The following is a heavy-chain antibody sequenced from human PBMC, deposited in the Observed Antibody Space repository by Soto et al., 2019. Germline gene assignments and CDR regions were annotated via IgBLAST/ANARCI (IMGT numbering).Heavy chain of an antibody. V-gene: IGHV3-73*01. CDR3: ATHSRDGYNDEYYFDY. Sequence: GGSLRLSCAASGFTFSGSAMLWVRQASGKGLEWVGRIRSKANNYATAYAASVKGWFTISRDDSKNTAYLQMNSLKVEDTAVYYCATHSRDGYNDEYYFDYWGRGTLVTVSS. D-gene: IGHD5-12*01. CDR1: GFTFSGSA. CDR2: IRSKANNYAT. J-gene: IGHJ4*02.